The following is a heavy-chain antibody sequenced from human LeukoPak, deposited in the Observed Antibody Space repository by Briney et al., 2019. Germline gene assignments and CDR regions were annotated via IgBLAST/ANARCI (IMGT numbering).Heavy chain of an antibody. Sequence: SETLSLTCAVYGGSFSGYYWSWIRQPPGKGLEWIGEINHSGSTNYNPSLKSRVTISVDTSKNQFSLKLSSVTAADTAVYYCARRQYYDFWSGYYEAPPNWFDPWGQGTLVTVSP. CDR2: INHSGST. V-gene: IGHV4-34*01. J-gene: IGHJ5*02. CDR3: ARRQYYDFWSGYYEAPPNWFDP. CDR1: GGSFSGYY. D-gene: IGHD3-3*01.